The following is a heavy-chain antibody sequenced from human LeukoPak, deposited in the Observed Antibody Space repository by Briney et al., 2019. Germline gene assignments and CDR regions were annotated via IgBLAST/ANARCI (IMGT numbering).Heavy chain of an antibody. D-gene: IGHD3-22*01. CDR2: ISSRSSYI. CDR3: ARDESLRYYYDSSGSTYAFDI. CDR1: GFTFSSYS. J-gene: IGHJ3*02. V-gene: IGHV3-21*01. Sequence: GGSLRLSCAASGFTFSSYSMNWVRQAPGKGREWVSSISSRSSYIYYADSVKGRFTISRDNAKNSLYLQMNSLRAEDTAVYYCARDESLRYYYDSSGSTYAFDIWGQGTMVTVSS.